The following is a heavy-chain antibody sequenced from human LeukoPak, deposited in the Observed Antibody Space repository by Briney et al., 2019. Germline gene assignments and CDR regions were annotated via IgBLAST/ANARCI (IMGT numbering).Heavy chain of an antibody. J-gene: IGHJ4*02. CDR2: INQHGSVT. D-gene: IGHD6-13*01. CDR3: APSDDAAGGPY. Sequence: PGGSLRLSCAASGSSFSSFWMTWVRQAPGKGLERGANINQHGSVTHYVDSAKGRFTISRDNAKNSLYLQMSSLRAEDTAVYYCAPSDDAAGGPYWGQATLVTVSS. V-gene: IGHV3-7*01. CDR1: GSSFSSFW.